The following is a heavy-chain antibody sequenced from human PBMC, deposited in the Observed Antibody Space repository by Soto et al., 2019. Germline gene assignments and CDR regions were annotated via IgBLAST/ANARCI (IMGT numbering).Heavy chain of an antibody. J-gene: IGHJ5*02. CDR1: GGTFSSYA. CDR3: ARDNRVLQFLENWFDP. D-gene: IGHD3-3*01. CDR2: IIPIFGTA. V-gene: IGHV1-69*01. Sequence: QVQLVQSGAEVKKPGSSVKVSCKASGGTFSSYAISWVRQAPGQGLEWMGGIIPIFGTANYAQKFQGRVTITADESTTTDYMELSSLRSEDTAVYYCARDNRVLQFLENWFDPWGQGTLVTVSS.